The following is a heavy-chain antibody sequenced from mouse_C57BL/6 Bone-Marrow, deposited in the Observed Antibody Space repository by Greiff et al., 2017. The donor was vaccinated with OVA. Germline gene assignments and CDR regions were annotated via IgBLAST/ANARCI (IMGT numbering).Heavy chain of an antibody. CDR1: GFNIKNTY. CDR3: VYGSSYYWYFDV. CDR2: IDPANGNT. Sequence: VHVKQSVAELVRPGASVKLSCTASGFNIKNTYMHWVKQRPEQGLEWIGRIDPANGNTKYAPKFQGKATITADTSSNTAYLQLSSLTSEDTAIYYCVYGSSYYWYFDVWGTGTTVTVSS. J-gene: IGHJ1*03. D-gene: IGHD1-1*01. V-gene: IGHV14-3*01.